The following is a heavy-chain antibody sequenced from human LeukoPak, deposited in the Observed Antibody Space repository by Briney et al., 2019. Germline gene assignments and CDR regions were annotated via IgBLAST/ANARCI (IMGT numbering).Heavy chain of an antibody. J-gene: IGHJ6*02. V-gene: IGHV3-74*01. CDR3: VRGPHLTLPGYYYGMDV. Sequence: GGSLRLSCAASGFTFSSNWMHWVRQAPGKGLVWVSRINEDGSTTNYADSVKGRSTIFRDNAKNTLYLQMNSLGAEDTAVYYCVRGPHLTLPGYYYGMDVWGQGTTVTVSS. CDR1: GFTFSSNW. CDR2: INEDGSTT.